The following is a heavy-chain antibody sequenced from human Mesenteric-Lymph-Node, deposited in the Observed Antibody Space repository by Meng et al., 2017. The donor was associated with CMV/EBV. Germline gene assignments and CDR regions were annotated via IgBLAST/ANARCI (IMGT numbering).Heavy chain of an antibody. Sequence: ETLSLTCAASRFTFSSYEMNWVRQAPGKGLEWVANINQDASEKYYVDSVKGRFTISRDNAKNSLYLQMNNLRAEDTAVYYCASSYIWGQGTTVTVSS. CDR2: INQDASEK. V-gene: IGHV3-7*01. CDR1: RFTFSSYE. CDR3: ASSYI. J-gene: IGHJ6*02. D-gene: IGHD4-11*01.